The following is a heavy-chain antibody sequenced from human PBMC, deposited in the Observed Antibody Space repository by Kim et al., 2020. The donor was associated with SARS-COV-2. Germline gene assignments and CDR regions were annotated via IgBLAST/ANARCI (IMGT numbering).Heavy chain of an antibody. CDR3: AGRASSSGQFDY. Sequence: GGSLRLSCAASGFTVSSNFMSWVRQAPGKGLEWVSVISSGGHTYYADSVKGRFTISRDNFKNMFYLQMNSLRSEDTAVYYCAGRASSSGQFDYWGQGTLVTVTS. CDR1: GFTVSSNF. J-gene: IGHJ4*02. D-gene: IGHD2-8*02. CDR2: ISSGGHT. V-gene: IGHV3-53*01.